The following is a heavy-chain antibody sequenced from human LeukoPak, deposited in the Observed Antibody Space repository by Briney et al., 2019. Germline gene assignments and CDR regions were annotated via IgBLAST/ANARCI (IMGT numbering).Heavy chain of an antibody. CDR1: GFTFSDYA. D-gene: IGHD4-11*01. V-gene: IGHV3-48*01. J-gene: IGHJ4*02. CDR2: IGSDTSVV. Sequence: GGSLRLSCATSGFTFSDYAMNWVRQAPGKGLQWLSYIGSDTSVVYYADSVKGRFTVSRDNAKNSLYLQMNSLRAEDMALYYCAKDSTPDYSNYRVGGYFDYWGQGTLVTVSS. CDR3: AKDSTPDYSNYRVGGYFDY.